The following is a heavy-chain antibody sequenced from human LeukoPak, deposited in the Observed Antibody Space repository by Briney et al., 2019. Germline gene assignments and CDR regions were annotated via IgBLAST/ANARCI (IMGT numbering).Heavy chain of an antibody. Sequence: SETLSLTCTVSGGSISSGDHYWSWIRQPPGKGLEWIGYIYYSGSTYYNPSLKSRVTISVDTSKNQFSLKLNSMTAADTAVYYCARNKLWFGELSDYYFDYWGQGTLVTVSS. CDR3: ARNKLWFGELSDYYFDY. D-gene: IGHD3-10*01. CDR1: GGSISSGDHY. CDR2: IYYSGST. J-gene: IGHJ4*02. V-gene: IGHV4-30-4*01.